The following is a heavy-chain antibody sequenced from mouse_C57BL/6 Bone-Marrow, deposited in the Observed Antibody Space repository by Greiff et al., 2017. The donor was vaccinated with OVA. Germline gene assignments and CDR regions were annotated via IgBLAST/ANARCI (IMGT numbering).Heavy chain of an antibody. CDR1: GYTFTSYW. V-gene: IGHV1-55*01. Sequence: QVQLQQPGAELVKPGASVKMSCKASGYTFTSYWITWVKQRPGQGLEWIGDIYPGSGSTNYNEKFKSKATLTVDTSSSTAYMQLSSLTSEDSAVYYGARPIYYGSSFSSYWYFDVWGTGTTVTVSS. CDR2: IYPGSGST. CDR3: ARPIYYGSSFSSYWYFDV. J-gene: IGHJ1*03. D-gene: IGHD1-1*01.